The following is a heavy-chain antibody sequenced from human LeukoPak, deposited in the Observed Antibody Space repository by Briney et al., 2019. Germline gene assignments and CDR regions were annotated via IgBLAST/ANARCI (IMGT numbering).Heavy chain of an antibody. CDR1: ADSVINSKNY. Sequence: SETLSLTCIASADSVINSKNYWGWIRQPPGKALEWIATVYYSGTTYYNPSLKSRVIISVDRSKNQFSLKMNSVTAADTAVYYCARLPGIAVAGYWYFDLWGRGTLVTVSS. J-gene: IGHJ2*01. V-gene: IGHV4-39*01. CDR2: VYYSGTT. CDR3: ARLPGIAVAGYWYFDL. D-gene: IGHD6-19*01.